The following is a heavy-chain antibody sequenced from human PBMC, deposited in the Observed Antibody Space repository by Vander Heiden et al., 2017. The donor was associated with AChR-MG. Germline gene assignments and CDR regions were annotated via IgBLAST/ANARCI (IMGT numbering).Heavy chain of an antibody. CDR2: IKEDGRET. CDR1: GFYFIPSW. CDR3: VRDLWFGFFDI. D-gene: IGHD3-10*01. V-gene: IGHV3-7*01. Sequence: EVPLVHSGGGCVQPGGSLGLPCTASGFYFIPSWMTCVRQAPGQRLEWVANIKEDGRETYYVESVRCRFTISRDNAKNSLYLQMDSLRADDTAVYYCVRDLWFGFFDIWGQGTMVTVSS. J-gene: IGHJ3*02.